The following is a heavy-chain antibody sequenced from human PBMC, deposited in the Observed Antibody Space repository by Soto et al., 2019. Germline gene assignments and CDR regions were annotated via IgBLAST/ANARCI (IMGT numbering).Heavy chain of an antibody. V-gene: IGHV3-30*18. CDR2: ISNDGSNK. Sequence: PGGSLRLSCAASGFTFSSYGMNWVRQAPGKGLEWVAIISNDGSNKYYIESVRGRFTISRDNSKNMLFLQMNSLRVEDTAVYFCTKDGRFDSDGSLYYYYYGMDVWGQGTTVTVSS. J-gene: IGHJ6*02. CDR3: TKDGRFDSDGSLYYYYYGMDV. CDR1: GFTFSSYG. D-gene: IGHD2-15*01.